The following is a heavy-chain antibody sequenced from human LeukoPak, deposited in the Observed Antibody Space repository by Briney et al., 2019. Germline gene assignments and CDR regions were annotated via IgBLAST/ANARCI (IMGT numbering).Heavy chain of an antibody. CDR2: INPSGGYT. CDR1: GYTFISHY. CDR3: ASDHSGEWESLSGWWFDP. D-gene: IGHD1-26*01. J-gene: IGHJ5*02. Sequence: ASVKVSCKASGYTFISHYMHWVRQAPGQGLEWMGIINPSGGYTSYAQKFQGRVTLTRDMSTSTVYMELSSLRSEDTAVYYCASDHSGEWESLSGWWFDPWGQGTLVTVSS. V-gene: IGHV1-46*01.